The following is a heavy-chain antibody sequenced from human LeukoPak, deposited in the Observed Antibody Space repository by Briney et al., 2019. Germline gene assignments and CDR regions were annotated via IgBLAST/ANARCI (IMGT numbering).Heavy chain of an antibody. CDR2: INTNTGNP. D-gene: IGHD5-12*01. CDR1: GYTFTSYA. V-gene: IGHV7-4-1*02. J-gene: IGHJ6*03. Sequence: ASVKVSCKASGYTFTSYAMNWVRQAPGQGLEWMGWINTNTGNPTYAQGFTGRFVFSLDTSVSTAYLQISSLKAEDTAVYYCARGYRGYYYYYYMDVWGKGTTVTVSS. CDR3: ARGYRGYYYYYYMDV.